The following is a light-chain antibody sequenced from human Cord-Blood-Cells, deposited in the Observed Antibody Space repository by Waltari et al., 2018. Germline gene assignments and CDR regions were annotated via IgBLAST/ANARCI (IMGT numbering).Light chain of an antibody. CDR3: NSRDSSGNHYV. J-gene: IGLJ1*01. CDR2: GKN. V-gene: IGLV3-19*01. CDR1: SLRSDY. Sequence: SSELTQDPAVSVALGQTVRITCQGDSLRSDYESWYQQKPGQAPVLFIDGKNNRTSGIPDRFSGSSSGNTASLTITGAQAEDEADYYCNSRDSSGNHYVFGTGTKVTVL.